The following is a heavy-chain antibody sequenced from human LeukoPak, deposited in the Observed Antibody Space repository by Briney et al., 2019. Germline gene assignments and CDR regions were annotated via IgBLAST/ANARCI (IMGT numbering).Heavy chain of an antibody. Sequence: ASVKVSCKVSGYALTELSMHWVRQAPGKGLECMGSFDPVPGKPIYAQNFQGRVTMTEDTSTHTAYMEVTSLTSEDTAFYYCATVIFGSESDGFDYWGQGTLVIVSS. CDR2: FDPVPGKP. CDR1: GYALTELS. V-gene: IGHV1-24*01. J-gene: IGHJ4*02. CDR3: ATVIFGSESDGFDY. D-gene: IGHD3-10*02.